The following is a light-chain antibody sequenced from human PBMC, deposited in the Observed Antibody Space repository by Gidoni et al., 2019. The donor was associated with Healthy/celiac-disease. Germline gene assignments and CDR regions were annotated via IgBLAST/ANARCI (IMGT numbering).Light chain of an antibody. CDR3: QQYGSSPPIT. V-gene: IGKV3-20*01. CDR1: PSVSSSY. J-gene: IGKJ5*01. CDR2: GAS. Sequence: EIVLTQSPGTLSLSPGERATLSCRASPSVSSSYLAWYQQKPGQAPRLLIYGASSRATGIPDRFSGSGSGTDFTLTISRLEPEDFAVYYCQQYGSSPPITFGQXTRLEIK.